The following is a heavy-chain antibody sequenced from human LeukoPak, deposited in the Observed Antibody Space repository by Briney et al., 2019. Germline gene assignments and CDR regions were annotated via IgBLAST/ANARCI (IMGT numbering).Heavy chain of an antibody. CDR2: ISGNSYHI. V-gene: IGHV3-21*01. CDR3: ARDRDSRWDFDL. CDR1: GFTFSTCS. D-gene: IGHD3-22*01. Sequence: PGGSLRLSCAASGFTFSTCSMFWVRQAPGKGLEWVSAISGNSYHIFYADSVKGRFTISRDNAKNSLYLQMNSLRADDTAVYYCARDRDSRWDFDLWGRGTLVTVSS. J-gene: IGHJ2*01.